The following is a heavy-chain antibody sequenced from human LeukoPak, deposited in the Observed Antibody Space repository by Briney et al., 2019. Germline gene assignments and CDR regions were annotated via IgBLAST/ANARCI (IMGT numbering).Heavy chain of an antibody. CDR1: GYTFTSYG. V-gene: IGHV1-18*01. J-gene: IGHJ6*03. Sequence: ASVKVSCKASGYTFTSYGISWVRQAPGQGLEWMGWISAYNGNTNYAQKLQGRVTMTTDTSTSTAYMELRSLRSDDTAVYYCARWVRYSGYDWGYYYYYYMDVWGKGTTVTVSS. D-gene: IGHD5-12*01. CDR2: ISAYNGNT. CDR3: ARWVRYSGYDWGYYYYYYMDV.